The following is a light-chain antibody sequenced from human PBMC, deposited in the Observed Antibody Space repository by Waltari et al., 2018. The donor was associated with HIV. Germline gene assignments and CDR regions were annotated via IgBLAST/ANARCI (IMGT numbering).Light chain of an antibody. Sequence: QSALTQPRSVSGSPGQSVTISCSGTSRDVGGYNAVSWYQQHPGKAPKLMIYDVSNRPSGVPDRFSGSKSGNTASLTISGLQAEDEADYYCCSYAGSQTTIFGGGTKLTVL. J-gene: IGLJ2*01. V-gene: IGLV2-11*01. CDR2: DVS. CDR3: CSYAGSQTTI. CDR1: SRDVGGYNA.